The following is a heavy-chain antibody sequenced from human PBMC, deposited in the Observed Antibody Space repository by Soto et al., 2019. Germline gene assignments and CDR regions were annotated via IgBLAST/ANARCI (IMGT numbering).Heavy chain of an antibody. J-gene: IGHJ4*02. V-gene: IGHV4-31*03. CDR1: GGSISSGGYY. Sequence: QVQLQESGPGLVKPSQTLSLTCTVSGGSISSGGYYWSWIRQHPGKGLEWIGYIYYSGSTYYTPSLKSRVTISVYTSKYQYSLKLSSVTAADTAVYYCATWGAYDSSGYSLDYWGQGTLVTVSS. D-gene: IGHD3-22*01. CDR2: IYYSGST. CDR3: ATWGAYDSSGYSLDY.